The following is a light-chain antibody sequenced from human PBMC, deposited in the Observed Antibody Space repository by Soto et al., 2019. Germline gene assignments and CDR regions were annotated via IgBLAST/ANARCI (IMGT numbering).Light chain of an antibody. CDR2: VAS. V-gene: IGKV1-39*01. CDR1: QSISRY. J-gene: IGKJ5*01. Sequence: DIQMTQSPSSLSASGGDRVTITCRASQSISRYLNWYQQKPGKAPXLLIYVASSLQSEVPSRFSGSGSGTDVPLTITSLQPEEFATYYCQQSYGTPITFGQGTRLEI. CDR3: QQSYGTPIT.